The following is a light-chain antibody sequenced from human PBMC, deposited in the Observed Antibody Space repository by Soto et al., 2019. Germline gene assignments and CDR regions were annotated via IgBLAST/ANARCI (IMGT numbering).Light chain of an antibody. J-gene: IGKJ2*01. V-gene: IGKV3-15*01. CDR3: QQYNSWPYT. CDR2: DAS. Sequence: EIVLTQSPGTLALAPGERATLSCRASQSISRTLAWYQQKSGQAPRLLIYDASTRATGIPASFSGSGSGTEFTLTIRSLQSEDSAVYYCQQYNSWPYTFGQGTKVDIK. CDR1: QSISRT.